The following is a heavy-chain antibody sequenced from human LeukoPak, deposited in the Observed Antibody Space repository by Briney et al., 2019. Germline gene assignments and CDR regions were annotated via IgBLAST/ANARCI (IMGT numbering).Heavy chain of an antibody. CDR3: ARHDITMVRGVIWWFDP. V-gene: IGHV4-34*01. J-gene: IGHJ5*02. CDR1: GGSFSGYY. Sequence: SETLSLTCAVYGGSFSGYYWSWIRQPPGKGLEWIGEINHSGSTNYNPSLKSRVTISVDTSKNQFSLKLSSVTAADTAVYYCARHDITMVRGVIWWFDPWGQGTLVTVSS. D-gene: IGHD3-10*01. CDR2: INHSGST.